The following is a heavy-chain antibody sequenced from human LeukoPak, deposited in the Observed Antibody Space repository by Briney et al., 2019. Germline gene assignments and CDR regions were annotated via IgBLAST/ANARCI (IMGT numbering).Heavy chain of an antibody. CDR1: GFTFSSYG. CDR2: IWYDGGNK. V-gene: IGHV3-33*01. Sequence: GGSLRLSCAASGFTFSSYGMHWVRQATGKGLEWVAVIWYDGGNKYYVDSVKGRFTISRDNSKNTLYLQMNSLKVEDTAVYYCARGGYTSSWEPPGGYWGQGTLVTVSS. D-gene: IGHD6-13*01. CDR3: ARGGYTSSWEPPGGY. J-gene: IGHJ4*02.